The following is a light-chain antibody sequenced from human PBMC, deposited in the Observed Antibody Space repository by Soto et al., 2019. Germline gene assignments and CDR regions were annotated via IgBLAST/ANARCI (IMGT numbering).Light chain of an antibody. J-gene: IGLJ2*01. Sequence: SYELTQPPSVSVSPGQTANITCSGDKLGDKYACWYQQKPGQSPVLVIYQDTKRPSGIPERFSSSNSGNTATLTISGTQAMDEADYYCQAWDSSTVVFGGGTKLTVL. CDR1: KLGDKY. CDR3: QAWDSSTVV. V-gene: IGLV3-1*01. CDR2: QDT.